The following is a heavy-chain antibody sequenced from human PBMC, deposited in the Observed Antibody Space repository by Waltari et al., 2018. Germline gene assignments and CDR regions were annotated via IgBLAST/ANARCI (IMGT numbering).Heavy chain of an antibody. CDR2: IYYSGST. D-gene: IGHD2-15*01. Sequence: QVQLQESGPGLVKPSQTLSLTCTVSGGSISSGDYYWSWIRQPPGKGLEWIGYIYYSGSTYYNPSLKSRVTISVDTSKNQFSLKLSSVTAADTAVYYCARVHCSGGSCYSTTLDAFDIWGQGTMVTVSS. CDR3: ARVHCSGGSCYSTTLDAFDI. CDR1: GGSISSGDYY. V-gene: IGHV4-30-4*08. J-gene: IGHJ3*02.